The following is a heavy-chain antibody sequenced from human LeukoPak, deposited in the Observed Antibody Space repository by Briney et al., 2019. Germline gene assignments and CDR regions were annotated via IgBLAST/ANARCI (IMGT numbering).Heavy chain of an antibody. CDR3: ARRYDYYGSGSYYNVSDY. D-gene: IGHD3-10*01. J-gene: IGHJ4*02. CDR2: IYYSGST. CDR1: GGSISSYY. V-gene: IGHV4-59*08. Sequence: KSSETLSLTCTVSGGSISSYYWSWIRQPPGKGLEWIGYIYYSGSTNYNPSLKSRVTISVDTSKNQFSLKLSSVTAADTAVYYCARRYDYYGSGSYYNVSDYWGQGTLVTVSS.